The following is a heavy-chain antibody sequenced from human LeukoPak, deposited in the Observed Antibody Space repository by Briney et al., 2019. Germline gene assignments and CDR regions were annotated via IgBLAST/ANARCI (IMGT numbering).Heavy chain of an antibody. CDR2: IYHSGST. J-gene: IGHJ4*02. CDR1: GGSISSSNW. CDR3: ARGWDSSGYIEPSHDY. V-gene: IGHV4-4*02. Sequence: SGTLSLTCAVSGGSISSSNWWSWVRQPPGKGLEWIGEIYHSGSTNYNPSLKSRVTISVDTSKNQFSLRLSSVTAADTAVYYCARGWDSSGYIEPSHDYWGQGTLVTVSS. D-gene: IGHD3-22*01.